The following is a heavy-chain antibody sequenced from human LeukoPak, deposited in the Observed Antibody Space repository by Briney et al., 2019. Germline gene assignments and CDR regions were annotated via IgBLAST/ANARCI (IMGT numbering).Heavy chain of an antibody. J-gene: IGHJ3*02. V-gene: IGHV1-2*02. CDR3: ARDLATTTVVTPSDTFDI. Sequence: ASVKVSCKASGYTFTDYYLSWVRQAPAQGLEWMGWINPNSGGTNYAQKFQGRVTMTRDTSISTAYMELSRLRSDDTAVYYCARDLATTTVVTPSDTFDIWGQGTMVTVSS. CDR2: INPNSGGT. CDR1: GYTFTDYY. D-gene: IGHD4-23*01.